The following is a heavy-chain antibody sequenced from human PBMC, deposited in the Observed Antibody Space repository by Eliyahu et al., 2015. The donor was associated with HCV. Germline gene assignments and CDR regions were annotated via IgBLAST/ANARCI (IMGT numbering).Heavy chain of an antibody. J-gene: IGHJ6*02. CDR1: GGSISNGPYY. CDR3: AREYSDFWSGYYYGLDV. Sequence: QVQLRESGPGLVKPSQTLSLTCTVSGGSISNGPYYWSWIRQPAGKGLEWIGRIYASGSTNYNPSLKGRLSISLGTSKTQFSLKLSSVTAADTATYYCAREYSDFWSGYYYGLDVWGQGTTVTVSS. CDR2: IYASGST. D-gene: IGHD3-3*01. V-gene: IGHV4-61*02.